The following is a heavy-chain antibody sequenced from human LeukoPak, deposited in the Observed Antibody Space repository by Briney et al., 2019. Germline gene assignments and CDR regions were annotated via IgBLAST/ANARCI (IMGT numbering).Heavy chain of an antibody. J-gene: IGHJ4*02. CDR1: GDSISSYY. CDR3: ARLTRLSTSPDRYYLDY. Sequence: SETLSLTCTVSGDSISSYYWSWIGQPPGKGLEWIGHIYTSGGTNYIPSLKGRVTISIDTSKNQFSLKLSSVTAADSAVYYCARLTRLSTSPDRYYLDYWGQGTLVTVSS. CDR2: IYTSGGT. D-gene: IGHD6-6*01. V-gene: IGHV4-4*09.